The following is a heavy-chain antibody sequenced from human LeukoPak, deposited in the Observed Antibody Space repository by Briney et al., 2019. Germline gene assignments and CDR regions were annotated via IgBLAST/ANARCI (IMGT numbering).Heavy chain of an antibody. CDR1: GFTFSTVF. Sequence: PGGSLRLSCTASGFTFSTVFMNWVRQAPGKGLEWVARITSKSYEGTTDYAAPVKGRFTISRDDSKNTLYLQMNSLEIEDTAVYYCSTAFYGAPLAWGQGTLVTVSS. V-gene: IGHV3-15*01. CDR3: STAFYGAPLA. D-gene: IGHD4-17*01. J-gene: IGHJ5*02. CDR2: ITSKSYEGTT.